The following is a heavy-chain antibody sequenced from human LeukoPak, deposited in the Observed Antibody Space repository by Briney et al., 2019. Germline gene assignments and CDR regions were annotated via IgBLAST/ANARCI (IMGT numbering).Heavy chain of an antibody. J-gene: IGHJ4*02. CDR1: GFTFSSYG. V-gene: IGHV3-7*03. CDR3: AREPRGNYDILTGYCDY. CDR2: IKHDGSEK. D-gene: IGHD3-9*01. Sequence: GGSLRLSCAASGFTFSSYGMSWVRQAPGKGLEWVANIKHDGSEKYYVDSVKGRFTISRDNAKNSLYLQMNSLRAEDTAVYYCAREPRGNYDILTGYCDYWGQGTLVTVSS.